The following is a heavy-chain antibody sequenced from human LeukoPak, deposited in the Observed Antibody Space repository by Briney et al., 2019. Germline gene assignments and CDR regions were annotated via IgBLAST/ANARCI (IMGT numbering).Heavy chain of an antibody. V-gene: IGHV3-53*01. CDR2: IYSGGST. CDR3: GLIPGLGY. CDR1: GFTVSNNY. J-gene: IGHJ4*02. D-gene: IGHD6-19*01. Sequence: GGSLRLSCAPSGFTVSNNYMTWVRQAPGKGLEWVSVIYSGGSTYYADSVKGRFTISRDNSRNTLYLQMNSLRDDDTAVYYCGLIPGLGYWGQGTLVTVSS.